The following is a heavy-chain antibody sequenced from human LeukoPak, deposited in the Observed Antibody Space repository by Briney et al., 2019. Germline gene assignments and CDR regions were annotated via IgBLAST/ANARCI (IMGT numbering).Heavy chain of an antibody. V-gene: IGHV3-23*01. Sequence: PGGSLRLSCAASGFTFSSYAMSWVRQAPGKGLEWVSAISGSGGSTYYAHSVKGRFTISRDNSKNTLYLHMNSLRAEDTAVYYCARDSPYSGNYSPIDYWGQGTLVTVSS. CDR1: GFTFSSYA. CDR2: ISGSGGST. D-gene: IGHD1-26*01. CDR3: ARDSPYSGNYSPIDY. J-gene: IGHJ4*02.